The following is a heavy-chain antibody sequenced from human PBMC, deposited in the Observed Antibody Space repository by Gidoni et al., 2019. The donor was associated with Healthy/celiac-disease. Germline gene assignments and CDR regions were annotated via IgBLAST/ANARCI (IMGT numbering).Heavy chain of an antibody. J-gene: IGHJ4*02. D-gene: IGHD6-13*01. CDR1: GFTFDDYA. CDR2: ISWNSGSI. CDR3: EKDRHSRGPFDY. V-gene: IGHV3-9*01. Sequence: EVQLVESGGGLVQPGRSLRLSCAASGFTFDDYAMHWIRQAPGKGLEWVSGISWNSGSIGYADSVKGRFTISRDNAKNSLYLQMNSLRAEDTALYYCEKDRHSRGPFDYWGQGTLVTVSS.